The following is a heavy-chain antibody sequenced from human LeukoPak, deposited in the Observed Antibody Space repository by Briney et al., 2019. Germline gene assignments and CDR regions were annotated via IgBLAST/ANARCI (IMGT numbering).Heavy chain of an antibody. CDR1: GGSITSYY. V-gene: IGHV4-4*07. CDR2: IYSNENT. Sequence: PSETLSPTCTVSGGSITSYYWSWIRQPAGKGLEWIGRIYSNENTNYNPSLKSRVTMSVDTSKNQFSLKLSSVTAADTAVYYCASGGTTPYYSGAWGQGTLVTVSS. CDR3: ASGGTTPYYSGA. J-gene: IGHJ5*02. D-gene: IGHD2/OR15-2a*01.